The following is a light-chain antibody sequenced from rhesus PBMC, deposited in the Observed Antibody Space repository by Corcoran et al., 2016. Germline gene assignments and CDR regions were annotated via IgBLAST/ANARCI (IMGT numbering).Light chain of an antibody. V-gene: IGKV1S16*01. CDR2: YES. Sequence: DIQMNQSPSSLSASAGDTVTITCRASKGISNYLDWYKQKPGKAPKPLIYYESHFESGVPSRFSCSGYETDFTLTISSLQHEDVAIYYCQQHNSYPRTFGQGTKVEIK. J-gene: IGKJ1*01. CDR1: KGISNY. CDR3: QQHNSYPRT.